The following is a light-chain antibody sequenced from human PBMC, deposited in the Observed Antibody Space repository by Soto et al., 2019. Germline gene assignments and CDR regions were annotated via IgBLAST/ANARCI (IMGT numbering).Light chain of an antibody. Sequence: QSVLSQPASVPGSPGQSITISCTGTSSDVGGYNYVSWYQQHPGKAPKLMIYHLSNRPSGVSNRFSGSESGNTASLTISGLQAEDEADYYCSSYTSSSTRIFGTGTKVTVL. CDR2: HLS. V-gene: IGLV2-14*01. J-gene: IGLJ1*01. CDR1: SSDVGGYNY. CDR3: SSYTSSSTRI.